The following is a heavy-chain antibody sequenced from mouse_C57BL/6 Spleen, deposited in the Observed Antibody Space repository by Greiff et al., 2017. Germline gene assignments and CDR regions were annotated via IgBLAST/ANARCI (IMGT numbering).Heavy chain of an antibody. CDR1: GYTFTSYW. CDR3: ASSSAWYFDV. V-gene: IGHV1-69*01. J-gene: IGHJ1*03. D-gene: IGHD1-1*01. Sequence: QVQLQQPGAELVMPGASVKLSCKASGYTFTSYWMHWVKQRPGQGLEWIGEIEPSDSYTNYNQKFKGKFTLTVDKSSSTAYMQLSSLTSEDAAVYYCASSSAWYFDVWGTGTTVTVSS. CDR2: IEPSDSYT.